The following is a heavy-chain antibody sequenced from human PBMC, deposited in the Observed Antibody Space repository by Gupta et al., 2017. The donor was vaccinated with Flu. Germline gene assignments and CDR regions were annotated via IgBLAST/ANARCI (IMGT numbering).Heavy chain of an antibody. J-gene: IGHJ5*02. Sequence: QVQLVHSGAEVKKPGASVKVSCKAAEYTFTAYYIHWVRQAPGQGLEWMGRINPHSGTTNYEQKFQGRVTVTMDTSISTAYMDLSRLRSDDTAVYYCAREKHCSTSSCYRWFDPWGQGTLVTVSS. CDR1: EYTFTAYY. CDR3: AREKHCSTSSCYRWFDP. D-gene: IGHD2-2*02. V-gene: IGHV1-2*06. CDR2: INPHSGTT.